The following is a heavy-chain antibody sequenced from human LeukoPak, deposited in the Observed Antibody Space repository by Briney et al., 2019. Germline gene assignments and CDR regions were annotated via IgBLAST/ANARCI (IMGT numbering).Heavy chain of an antibody. CDR2: IWYDGSNK. V-gene: IGHV3-33*06. CDR1: GFTFSSYG. D-gene: IGHD5-24*01. Sequence: GGSLRLSCAASGFTFSSYGMHWVRQAPGKGLEWVAVIWYDGSNKYYADSVKGRFTISRDNSKNTLYLQMNSLRAEGTAVYYCAKDFARIGGGYNWGGYYMDVWGKGTTVTVSS. CDR3: AKDFARIGGGYNWGGYYMDV. J-gene: IGHJ6*03.